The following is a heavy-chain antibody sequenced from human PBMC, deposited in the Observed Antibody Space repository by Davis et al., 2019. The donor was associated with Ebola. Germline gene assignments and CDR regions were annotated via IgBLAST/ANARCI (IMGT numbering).Heavy chain of an antibody. CDR1: GGSISSYY. J-gene: IGHJ5*02. V-gene: IGHV4-59*01. CDR3: ARDRQYYGSGNWFDP. CDR2: IYYSGST. Sequence: PSETLSLTCTVSGGSISSYYWSWIRQPPGKGLEWIGYIYYSGSTNYNPSLKSRVTISVDTSKNQFSLKLSSVTAADTAVYYCARDRQYYGSGNWFDPWGQGTLVTVSS. D-gene: IGHD3-10*01.